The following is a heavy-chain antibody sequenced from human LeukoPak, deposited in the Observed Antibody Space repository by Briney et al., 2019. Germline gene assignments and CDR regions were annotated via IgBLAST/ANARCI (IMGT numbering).Heavy chain of an antibody. J-gene: IGHJ6*03. V-gene: IGHV4-59*08. D-gene: IGHD3-9*01. CDR2: IYYSGST. Sequence: SETLSLTCTVSGGSISSYYWSWIRQPPGKGLEWNGYIYYSGSTNYNPSLKSRVTISVDTSKNQFSLKLSSVTAADTAVYYCARCYYDILTGYSYYYYYMDVWGRGTTVTVSS. CDR3: ARCYYDILTGYSYYYYYMDV. CDR1: GGSISSYY.